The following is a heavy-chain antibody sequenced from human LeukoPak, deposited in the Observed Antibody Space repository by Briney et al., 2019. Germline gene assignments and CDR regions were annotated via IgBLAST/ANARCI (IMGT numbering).Heavy chain of an antibody. CDR2: IYYSGST. Sequence: SETLSLTCTVSGGSISSYYWSWIRQPPGKGLEWIGYIYYSGSTNYNPSLKSRVTISVDTSKNQFSLKLSSVTAADTAVYYCARATAMATDFDYWGQGTLVTVSS. V-gene: IGHV4-59*01. CDR3: ARATAMATDFDY. D-gene: IGHD5-18*01. CDR1: GGSISSYY. J-gene: IGHJ4*02.